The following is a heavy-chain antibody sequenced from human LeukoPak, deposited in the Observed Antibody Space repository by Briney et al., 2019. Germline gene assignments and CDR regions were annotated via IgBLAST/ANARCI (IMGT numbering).Heavy chain of an antibody. CDR2: ISSSSSYI. CDR1: GFTSSSYS. Sequence: GGSLRLSCAASGFTSSSYSMNWVRQAPGKGLEWASSISSSSSYIYYADSVKGRFTISRDNAKNSLYLQMNSLRAEDTAVYYCARGSGSYYGAFDYWGQGTLVTVSS. J-gene: IGHJ4*02. CDR3: ARGSGSYYGAFDY. V-gene: IGHV3-21*01. D-gene: IGHD1-26*01.